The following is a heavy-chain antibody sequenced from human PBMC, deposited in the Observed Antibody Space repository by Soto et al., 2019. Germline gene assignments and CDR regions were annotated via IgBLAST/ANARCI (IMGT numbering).Heavy chain of an antibody. J-gene: IGHJ4*01. CDR3: AKLGFVLMELYYFHQ. Sequence: VSLRLSCTASGFTFSSYAMSWVRQAPGKELEWVSTISGNSGKTNYAESVKGRFSISRDNSKNTVHLQLDSLRAEDTAVYFCAKLGFVLMELYYFHQWGHGNLVTVSS. V-gene: IGHV3-23*01. CDR2: ISGNSGKT. CDR1: GFTFSSYA. D-gene: IGHD2-8*01.